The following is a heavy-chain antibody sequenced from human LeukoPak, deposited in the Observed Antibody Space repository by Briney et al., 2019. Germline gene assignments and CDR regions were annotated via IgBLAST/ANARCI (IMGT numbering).Heavy chain of an antibody. CDR1: GFTFSSYA. CDR3: AKGLVGATGYFDY. J-gene: IGHJ4*02. CDR2: ISGSGGST. V-gene: IGHV3-23*01. D-gene: IGHD1-26*01. Sequence: PGGSLRLSCAASGFTFSSYAMSWVRQAPGKGLEWVSAISGSGGSTYYADSVKGRFTISRGNSKNTLYLQMNSLRAEDTAVYYCAKGLVGATGYFDYWGQGTLVTVSS.